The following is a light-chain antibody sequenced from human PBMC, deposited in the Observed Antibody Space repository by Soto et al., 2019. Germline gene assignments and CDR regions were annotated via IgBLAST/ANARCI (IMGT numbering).Light chain of an antibody. Sequence: QSVLTQPPSASGTPGQRITIPCSGSGSNIGSNTVTWYQQLPRTAPKLLIYTNNQRPSGVPDRFSGSRSGTSASLAISGLQSGDEADYYCATWDDSLNGYVFGTGTKVTV. CDR2: TNN. V-gene: IGLV1-44*01. CDR1: GSNIGSNT. CDR3: ATWDDSLNGYV. J-gene: IGLJ1*01.